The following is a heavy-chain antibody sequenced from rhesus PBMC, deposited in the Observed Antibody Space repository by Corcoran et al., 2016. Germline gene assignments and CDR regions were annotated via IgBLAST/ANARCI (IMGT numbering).Heavy chain of an antibody. D-gene: IGHD5-24*01. J-gene: IGHJ4*01. CDR2: IRGSSGST. CDR3: ARHGYNDY. Sequence: QVQLQESGPGLVKPSETLSLTCAVSGGAFSGYYWSWSRQPPRKGLAWSGYIRGSSGSTDYTHSLKSRVTISTDTSKTQFSLKLSSVTAADTAVYYCARHGYNDYWGQGVLVTVSS. V-gene: IGHV4-165*01. CDR1: GGAFSGYY.